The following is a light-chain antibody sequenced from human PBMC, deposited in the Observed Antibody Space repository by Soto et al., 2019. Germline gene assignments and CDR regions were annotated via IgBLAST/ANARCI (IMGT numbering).Light chain of an antibody. CDR2: GAS. J-gene: IGKJ2*01. Sequence: EIVLTQSPGTLSLSPGERATLSCRASQSVSSSYLAWYQQTPGQAPMLLIYGASSRATGIPDRFSGSGSGTVFTLTISRLEPEYFAVYYCQQYGSSSYTFGQGTKLEIK. V-gene: IGKV3-20*01. CDR1: QSVSSSY. CDR3: QQYGSSSYT.